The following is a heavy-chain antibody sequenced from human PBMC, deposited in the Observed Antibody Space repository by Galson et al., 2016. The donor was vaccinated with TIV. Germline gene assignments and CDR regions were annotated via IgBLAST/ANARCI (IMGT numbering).Heavy chain of an antibody. D-gene: IGHD3-22*01. CDR1: GVTFISFA. V-gene: IGHV1-69*13. Sequence: SVKVSCKASGVTFISFAISWVRQAPGQGLEWMGGIIPTFRTVHYAQRFQGRVTITADESTSTAYMELSSLRSEVTAVYYCARGEVYDSLDGWGQGTLVTVSS. CDR2: IIPTFRTV. J-gene: IGHJ4*02. CDR3: ARGEVYDSLDG.